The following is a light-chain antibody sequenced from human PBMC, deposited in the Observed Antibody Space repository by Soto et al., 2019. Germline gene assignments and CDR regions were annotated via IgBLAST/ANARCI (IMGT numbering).Light chain of an antibody. J-gene: IGLJ3*02. Sequence: QSALTQPPSASGSPGQSVTISCTGTKNDIGVYDFVSWYQQHPAKAPRLIISEVTNRPSGVSNRFSGSKSGNTASLTISGLQVEDEADYFCSSFTSRDTLVFGGGTKLTVL. V-gene: IGLV2-14*01. CDR1: KNDIGVYDF. CDR3: SSFTSRDTLV. CDR2: EVT.